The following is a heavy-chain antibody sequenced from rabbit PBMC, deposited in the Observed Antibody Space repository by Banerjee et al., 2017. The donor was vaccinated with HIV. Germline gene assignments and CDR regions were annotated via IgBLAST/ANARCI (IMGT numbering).Heavy chain of an antibody. CDR3: ARGGGTAGDGWNFNL. Sequence: QEQLEESGGGLVKPGGTLTLTCKASGIDFSSYYYMCWVRQAPGKGLELIACIYTSSGSTYYASWANGRFTISKTSSTTVTLQMTSLTAADTATYFCARGGGTAGDGWNFNLWGPGTLVTVS. V-gene: IGHV1S45*01. J-gene: IGHJ4*01. CDR1: GIDFSSYYY. CDR2: IYTSSGST. D-gene: IGHD2-1*01.